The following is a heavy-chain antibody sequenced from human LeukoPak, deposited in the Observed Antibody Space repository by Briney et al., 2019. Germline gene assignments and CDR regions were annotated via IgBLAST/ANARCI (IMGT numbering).Heavy chain of an antibody. V-gene: IGHV3-30*03. CDR2: ISYDVNYN. Sequence: GGSLRLSCAASGFTFSNFGMHWVRQAPGKGLEWVAIISYDVNYNYYADSVKGRFTISRDNSKNTLYLQMNSLRPEDTAVYYCARGTMIGEYWGQGTLVTVSS. CDR3: ARGTMIGEY. J-gene: IGHJ4*02. CDR1: GFTFSNFG. D-gene: IGHD3-10*02.